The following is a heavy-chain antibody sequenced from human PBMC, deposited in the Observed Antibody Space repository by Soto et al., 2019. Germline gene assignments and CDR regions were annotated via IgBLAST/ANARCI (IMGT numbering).Heavy chain of an antibody. V-gene: IGHV4-31*11. CDR2: IYYSGST. CDR1: GGSFSGYY. J-gene: IGHJ4*02. Sequence: SETLSLTCAVYGGSFSGYYWSWIRQHPGKGLEWIGYIYYSGSTYYNPSLKSRVTISVDTSKNQFSLKLSSVTAADTAVYYCAREPFDWGQGTLVTISS. CDR3: AREPFD.